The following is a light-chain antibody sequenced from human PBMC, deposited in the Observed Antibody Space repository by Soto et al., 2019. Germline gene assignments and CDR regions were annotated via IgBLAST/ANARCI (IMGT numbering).Light chain of an antibody. CDR1: SSDVGGYNY. Sequence: QSALTQPASVSGSPGQSITISCTGTSSDVGGYNYVSGYQQHPDKAPKLILYEVSNRPSGVSNRFSGSKSGNTASLTISGLQTEDGADYYCSSYTDNSTLVFGTGTKLTVL. CDR3: SSYTDNSTLV. V-gene: IGLV2-14*01. J-gene: IGLJ1*01. CDR2: EVS.